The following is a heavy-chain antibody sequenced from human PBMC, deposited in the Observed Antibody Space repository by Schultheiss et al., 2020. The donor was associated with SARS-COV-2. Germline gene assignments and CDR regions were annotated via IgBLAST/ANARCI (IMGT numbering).Heavy chain of an antibody. Sequence: ASVKVSCKASGYTFTGYYVHWVRQAPGQGLEWMGWMNPNSGNAGYAQKFQGRVTMTRDTSTSTVYMELSSLRSEDTAVYYCARQYCSSTSCYTSGMDVWGQGTTVTVSS. J-gene: IGHJ6*02. V-gene: IGHV1-8*02. D-gene: IGHD2-2*02. CDR3: ARQYCSSTSCYTSGMDV. CDR1: GYTFTGYY. CDR2: MNPNSGNA.